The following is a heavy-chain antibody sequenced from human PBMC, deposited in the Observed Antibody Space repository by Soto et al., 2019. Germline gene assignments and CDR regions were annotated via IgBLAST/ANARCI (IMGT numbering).Heavy chain of an antibody. CDR1: GFTFSSYG. V-gene: IGHV3-30*18. D-gene: IGHD2-8*01. CDR2: ISYDGSNK. J-gene: IGHJ6*02. Sequence: QPXGSLILSCSASGFTFSSYGMHWVRQAPGKGLDWVAVISYDGSNKYYADSVKGRFTISRDNSKNTLYLQMNSLRAEDTAVYYCAKDQVTSIVLMVYAIGMDVWGQGTTVTVSS. CDR3: AKDQVTSIVLMVYAIGMDV.